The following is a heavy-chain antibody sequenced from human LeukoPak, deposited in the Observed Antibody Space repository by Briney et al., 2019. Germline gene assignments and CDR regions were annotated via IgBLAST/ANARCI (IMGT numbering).Heavy chain of an antibody. CDR3: AKGGQQLVRYSFDY. CDR1: RFTFSSYS. V-gene: IGHV3-48*01. D-gene: IGHD6-13*01. J-gene: IGHJ4*02. Sequence: PGGSLRLSCAASRFTFSSYSMNWVRKAPGKVLEWVSYISSSSGTIYYADSVKGRLTISSDNSKNTLDLQVKSLRAEDTAVYYCAKGGQQLVRYSFDYWGQGALVTVSS. CDR2: ISSSSGTI.